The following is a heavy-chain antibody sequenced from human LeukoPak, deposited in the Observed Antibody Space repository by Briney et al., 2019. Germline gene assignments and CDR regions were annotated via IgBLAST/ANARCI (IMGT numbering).Heavy chain of an antibody. CDR2: IYSSGST. Sequence: PSETLSLTCTVSGGSISSSSYYWGWIPQPPGKGREWIGSIYSSGSTYCNPSLKSRVTISVDTSKNQFSLKLSPVTAADTAVYYCATNEWSGYYFEYWGQGTLVPVSS. V-gene: IGHV4-39*01. D-gene: IGHD3-3*01. CDR1: GGSISSSSYY. CDR3: ATNEWSGYYFEY. J-gene: IGHJ4*02.